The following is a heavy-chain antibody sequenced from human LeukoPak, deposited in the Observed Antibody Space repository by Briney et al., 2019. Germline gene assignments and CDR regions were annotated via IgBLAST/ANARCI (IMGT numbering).Heavy chain of an antibody. V-gene: IGHV3-30*02. D-gene: IGHD2-2*01. J-gene: IGHJ3*02. CDR1: GFTFSSYG. Sequence: GGSLRLSCAASGFTFSSYGMHWVRQAPGKGLEWVAFMRYDGSNKYYADSVKGRFTISRDNSKNTLYLQMNSLRAEDTAVYYCAKDILFSAPELNQLLSGAFDIWGQGTMVTVSS. CDR2: MRYDGSNK. CDR3: AKDILFSAPELNQLLSGAFDI.